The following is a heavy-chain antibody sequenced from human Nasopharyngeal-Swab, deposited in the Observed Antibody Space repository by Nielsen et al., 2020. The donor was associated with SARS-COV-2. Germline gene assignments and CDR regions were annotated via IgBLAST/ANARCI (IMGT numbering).Heavy chain of an antibody. Sequence: GSLRLSCAVYGWSFSGYYWSWIRQPPGKGLEWIGEINHIGSTNYNPSLKSLVTISVDTSKNQFSLKLSSVTAADTAVYYCARRSGQRWDYWYFDLWGRGTLVTVSS. CDR2: INHIGST. CDR1: GWSFSGYY. D-gene: IGHD4-23*01. J-gene: IGHJ2*01. V-gene: IGHV4-34*01. CDR3: ARRSGQRWDYWYFDL.